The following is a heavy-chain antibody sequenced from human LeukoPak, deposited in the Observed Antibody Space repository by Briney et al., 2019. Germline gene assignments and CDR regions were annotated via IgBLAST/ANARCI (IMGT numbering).Heavy chain of an antibody. Sequence: ASVKVSCKASGYTFTSYGISRVRQAPGQGLEWMGWISAYNGNTNYAQKLQGRVTMTTDTSTSTAYMELRSLRSDDTAVYYCARDQTYYDSSGYYPYYFDYWGQGTLVTVSS. CDR3: ARDQTYYDSSGYYPYYFDY. CDR2: ISAYNGNT. V-gene: IGHV1-18*01. J-gene: IGHJ4*02. D-gene: IGHD3-22*01. CDR1: GYTFTSYG.